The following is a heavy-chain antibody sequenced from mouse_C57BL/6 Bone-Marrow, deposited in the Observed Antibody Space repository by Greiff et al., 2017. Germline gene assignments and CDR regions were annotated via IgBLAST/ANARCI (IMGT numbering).Heavy chain of an antibody. D-gene: IGHD1-1*01. CDR1: GYTFTSYD. Sequence: VQLQQSGPELVKPGASVKLSCTASGYTFTSYDINWVQQRPGQGLEWIGWIYPRDGSTKYTEKFKGKVTLTVDTSSSTAYMELHSLTSEDSAVYFCARDYGSSYWYFDVWGTGTTVTVSS. CDR2: IYPRDGST. CDR3: ARDYGSSYWYFDV. J-gene: IGHJ1*03. V-gene: IGHV1-85*01.